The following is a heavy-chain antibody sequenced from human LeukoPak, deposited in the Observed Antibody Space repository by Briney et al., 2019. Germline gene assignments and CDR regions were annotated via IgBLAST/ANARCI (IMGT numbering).Heavy chain of an antibody. CDR3: ARGYPGRYDSSGYYRPAVY. CDR1: GFTFSSYW. J-gene: IGHJ4*02. Sequence: GGSLRLSCAASGFTFSSYWMSWVRQAPGKGLEWVANIKQDGSEKYYVDSVKGRFTISGDNAKNSLYLQMNSLRAEDTAVYYCARGYPGRYDSSGYYRPAVYWGQGTLVTVSS. CDR2: IKQDGSEK. V-gene: IGHV3-7*01. D-gene: IGHD3-22*01.